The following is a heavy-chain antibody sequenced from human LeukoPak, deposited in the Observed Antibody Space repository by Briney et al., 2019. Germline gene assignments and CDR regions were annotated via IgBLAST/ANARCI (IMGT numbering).Heavy chain of an antibody. CDR3: VRVFAFCSGGSCYSATGWFDP. J-gene: IGHJ5*02. V-gene: IGHV1-69*06. CDR1: GGTFSSYA. Sequence: SVKVSCKASGGTFSSYAISWVRQAPGQGLEWMGGIIPIFGTANYAQKFQGRVTITADKSTSTAYMELSSLRSEDTAVYYCVRVFAFCSGGSCYSATGWFDPWGQGTLVTVSS. CDR2: IIPIFGTA. D-gene: IGHD2-15*01.